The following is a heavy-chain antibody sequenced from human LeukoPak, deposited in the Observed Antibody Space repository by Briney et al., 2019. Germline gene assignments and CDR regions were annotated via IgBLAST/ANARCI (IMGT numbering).Heavy chain of an antibody. J-gene: IGHJ4*02. CDR1: GYTFTGYY. CDR3: ARGPGYYDSSGYLVY. Sequence: ASVTVSCKASGYTFTGYYMHWVRQAPGQGLEWMGWTNPNSGGTNYAQKFQGRVTMTRDTSISTAYMELSRLRSDDTAVYYCARGPGYYDSSGYLVYWGQGTLVTVSS. D-gene: IGHD3-22*01. V-gene: IGHV1-2*02. CDR2: TNPNSGGT.